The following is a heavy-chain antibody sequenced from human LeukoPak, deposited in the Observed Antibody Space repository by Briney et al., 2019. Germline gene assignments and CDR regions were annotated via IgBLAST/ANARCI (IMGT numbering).Heavy chain of an antibody. D-gene: IGHD4-11*01. J-gene: IGHJ6*03. CDR1: GFTFSNYV. Sequence: GSLRLSCAASGFTFSNYVMSWVRQPPGKGLEWIGSIYYSGSTYYNPSLKSRVTISVDTSKNQFPLKLSSVTAADTAVYYCARQNSIGYYYYYMDVWGKGTTVTVSS. CDR3: ARQNSIGYYYYYMDV. V-gene: IGHV4-39*01. CDR2: IYYSGST.